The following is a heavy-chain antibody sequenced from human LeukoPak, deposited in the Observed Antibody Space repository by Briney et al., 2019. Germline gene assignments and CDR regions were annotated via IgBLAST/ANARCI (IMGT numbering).Heavy chain of an antibody. CDR3: ARDTDTAMDV. CDR2: TKNRAESHIT. V-gene: IGHV3-72*01. CDR1: GFTFRNYV. J-gene: IGHJ6*02. Sequence: GGSLRLSCAASGFTFRNYVIHWVRQAPGKGLEWIGRTKNRAESHITQYAASVNGRFTASRDDSKNSLYLQMNNLKTEDTAVYYCARDTDTAMDVWGQGTTVTVSS.